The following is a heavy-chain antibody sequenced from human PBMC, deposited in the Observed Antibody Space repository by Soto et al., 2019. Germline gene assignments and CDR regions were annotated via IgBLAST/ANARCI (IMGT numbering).Heavy chain of an antibody. CDR2: IYPGDSDT. Sequence: LGACVQISDKGSGYSFTTFWLGWVRQMPGKGLELMGIIYPGDSDTRYSPSFQGQVTISADKSISTAYLQWSSLKASHTAMYYCERSCDTSDWYAYWGHGSLVTVSS. CDR3: ERSCDTSDWYAY. D-gene: IGHD2-2*02. J-gene: IGHJ5*01. CDR1: GYSFTTFW. V-gene: IGHV5-51*01.